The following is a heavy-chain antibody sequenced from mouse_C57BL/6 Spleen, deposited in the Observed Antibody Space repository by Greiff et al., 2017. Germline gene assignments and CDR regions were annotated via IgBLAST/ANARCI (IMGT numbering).Heavy chain of an antibody. CDR2: ISSGSSTI. V-gene: IGHV5-17*01. Sequence: EVKLMESGGGLVKPGGSLKLSCAASGFTFSDYGMHWVRQAPEKGLEWVAYISSGSSTIYYADTVKGRFTISRDNAKNTLFLQMTSLRSEDTAMYYCATWDESDYFDYWGQGTTLTVSS. CDR1: GFTFSDYG. D-gene: IGHD4-1*01. J-gene: IGHJ2*01. CDR3: ATWDESDYFDY.